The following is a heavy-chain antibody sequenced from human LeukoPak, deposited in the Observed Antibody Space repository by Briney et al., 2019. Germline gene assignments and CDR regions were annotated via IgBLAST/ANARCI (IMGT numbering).Heavy chain of an antibody. CDR2: ISYDGSNK. D-gene: IGHD1-1*01. V-gene: IGHV3-30-3*01. J-gene: IGHJ4*02. Sequence: HPGGSLRLSCAASGFTFSSYAMHWVRQAPGKGLEWVAVISYDGSNKYYADSVKGRFTISRDNSKNTLYLQMNSLRAEDTAVYYCAIRQQRAYNWNPDEIDYWGQGTLVTVSS. CDR1: GFTFSSYA. CDR3: AIRQQRAYNWNPDEIDY.